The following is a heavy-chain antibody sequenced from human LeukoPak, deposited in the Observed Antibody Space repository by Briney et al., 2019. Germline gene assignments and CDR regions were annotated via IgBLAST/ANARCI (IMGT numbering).Heavy chain of an antibody. CDR3: ARGRLSSGWYRKGGSWFDP. CDR1: GYTFTSYD. J-gene: IGHJ5*02. CDR2: MNPNSGNT. V-gene: IGHV1-8*01. D-gene: IGHD6-19*01. Sequence: ASVKVSCKASGYTFTSYDINWVRQATGQGLEWMGWMNPNSGNTGYAQKFQGRVTMTRNTSISTAYMELSSLRSEDTAVYYCARGRLSSGWYRKGGSWFDPWGQGTLVTVSS.